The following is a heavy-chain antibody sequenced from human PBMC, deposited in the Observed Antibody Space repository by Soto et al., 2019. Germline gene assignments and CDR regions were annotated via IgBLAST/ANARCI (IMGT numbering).Heavy chain of an antibody. CDR3: ARVSGIYYYGMDV. CDR1: GGSFSGYY. V-gene: IGHV4-34*01. J-gene: IGHJ6*02. Sequence: QVQLQQWGAGLLKPSETLSLTCAVYGGSFSGYYWSWIRQPPGKGLEWIGEINHSGSTNYNPSLKSRVTISVDTSKNQFSLKLSFVTAADTAVYYCARVSGIYYYGMDVWGQGTTVTVSS. CDR2: INHSGST. D-gene: IGHD3-10*01.